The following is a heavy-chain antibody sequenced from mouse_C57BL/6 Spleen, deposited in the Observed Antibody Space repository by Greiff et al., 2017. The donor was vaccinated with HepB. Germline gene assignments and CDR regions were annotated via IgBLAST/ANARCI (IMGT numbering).Heavy chain of an antibody. CDR1: GYTFTSYW. D-gene: IGHD3-2*02. CDR2: IDPSDSYT. J-gene: IGHJ2*01. V-gene: IGHV1-69*01. Sequence: QVQLQQPGAELVMPGASVKLSCKASGYTFTSYWMHWVKQRPGQGLEWIGEIDPSDSYTNYNQKFKGKSTLTVDKSSSTAYMQLSSLTYEDSAVYDCARTKLWAQATSYYVDYWGQGTTLTVAS. CDR3: ARTKLWAQATSYYVDY.